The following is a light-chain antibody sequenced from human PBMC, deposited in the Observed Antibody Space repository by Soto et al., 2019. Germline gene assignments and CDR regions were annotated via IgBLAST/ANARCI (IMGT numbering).Light chain of an antibody. V-gene: IGKV3-11*01. CDR1: QSVSSN. Sequence: EIVMTQSPAARSVSPGERATLSCRASQSVSSNLAWYQQKPGQAPRLLMYGASTRATGIPARFSGSGSGTDFTLTISSLEPEDFAVYYCQQRSNWPVTFGPGTKVDIK. CDR2: GAS. J-gene: IGKJ3*01. CDR3: QQRSNWPVT.